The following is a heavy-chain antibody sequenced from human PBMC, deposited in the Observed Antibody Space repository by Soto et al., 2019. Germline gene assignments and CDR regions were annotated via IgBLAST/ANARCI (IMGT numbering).Heavy chain of an antibody. CDR1: GYTFTSYG. V-gene: IGHV1-18*01. CDR2: ISAYNGNT. CDR3: ARDREQWLVYNWFDP. J-gene: IGHJ5*02. D-gene: IGHD6-19*01. Sequence: GPSVKVSCKASGYTFTSYGISWVRQAPGQGLEWMGWISAYNGNTNYAQKLQGRVTMTTDTSTSTAYMELRSLRSDDTAVYYCARDREQWLVYNWFDPWGQGTLVTVSS.